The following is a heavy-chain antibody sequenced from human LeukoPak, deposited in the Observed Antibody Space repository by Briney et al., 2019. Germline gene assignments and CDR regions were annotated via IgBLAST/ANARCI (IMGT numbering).Heavy chain of an antibody. CDR3: ARLYGYSCGYSDY. V-gene: IGHV4-39*01. D-gene: IGHD5-18*01. Sequence: SETLSLTCTVSGGSISSSSYYWAWIRQPPGKGLEWIGSIFYSGSTSYNPSLKSRVTISVDTSKNQFSLKLSSVTAADTALYYCARLYGYSCGYSDYWGQGTLVTVSS. CDR2: IFYSGST. J-gene: IGHJ4*02. CDR1: GGSISSSSYY.